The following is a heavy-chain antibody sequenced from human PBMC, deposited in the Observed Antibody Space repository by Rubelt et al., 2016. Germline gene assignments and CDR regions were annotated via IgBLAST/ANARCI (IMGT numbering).Heavy chain of an antibody. V-gene: IGHV4-34*01. J-gene: IGHJ4*02. CDR2: INHSGST. D-gene: IGHD4-11*01. Sequence: QVQLQQWGAGLLKPSETLSLTCAVYGGSFSGYYWSWIRQPPGKGLEWIGEINHSGSTNYNPSLKSRVTISVDTSKNQFSLKLSSVTAADTAVYYCARTLYDDSTFDYWGQGTLVTVSS. CDR3: ARTLYDDSTFDY. CDR1: GGSFSGYY.